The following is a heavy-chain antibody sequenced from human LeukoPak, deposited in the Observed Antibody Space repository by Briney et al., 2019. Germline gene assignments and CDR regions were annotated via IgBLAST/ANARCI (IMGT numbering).Heavy chain of an antibody. D-gene: IGHD5-24*01. CDR3: AKSGYNRFDY. CDR1: GFSFSSYN. J-gene: IGHJ4*02. CDR2: INGDGSRT. V-gene: IGHV3-74*01. Sequence: GGSLRLSCAASGFSFSSYNMNWVRQTPGKGLLWVSRINGDGSRTSYVDSVQGRFTISRDNAKNTLYLQMNSLRAEDTAVYYCAKSGYNRFDYWGQGTLVTVSS.